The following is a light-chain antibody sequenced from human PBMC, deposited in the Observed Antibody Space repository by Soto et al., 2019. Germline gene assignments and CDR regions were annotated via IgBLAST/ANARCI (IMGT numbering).Light chain of an antibody. V-gene: IGLV1-44*01. CDR2: SNN. CDR3: AAWDDSLHDYV. J-gene: IGLJ1*01. CDR1: SSNIGSNY. Sequence: QSVLTQPPSASGTPGQTVTISCSGSSSNIGSNYVNWYQQLPGAAPKLLIYSNNKRPSGVPARLSGSQSGTSASLAISGLQSEDEADYYCAAWDDSLHDYVFGTGTKLTVL.